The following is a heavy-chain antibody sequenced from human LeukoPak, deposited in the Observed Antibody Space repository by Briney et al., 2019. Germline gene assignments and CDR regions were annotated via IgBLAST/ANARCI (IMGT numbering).Heavy chain of an antibody. CDR2: MSPNSGNT. Sequence: ASVKVSCKASGYIFTSYDINWVRQATGQRLEWLGWMSPNSGNTGYAQNFQGRVTMTKSTALSTAYMELSSLKSDDTAVYYCTRGPPNWGYDFWGQGTLVTVSS. V-gene: IGHV1-8*01. CDR3: TRGPPNWGYDF. J-gene: IGHJ4*02. D-gene: IGHD3/OR15-3a*01. CDR1: GYIFTSYD.